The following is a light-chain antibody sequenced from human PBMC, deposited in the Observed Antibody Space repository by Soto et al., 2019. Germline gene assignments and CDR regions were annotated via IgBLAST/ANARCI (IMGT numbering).Light chain of an antibody. Sequence: EIVLTQSPGTLSLSPGERATLSCRASQSVSSSYLAWYQHKPGQAPRLLIYGASSRATGSPDRFSGSGSGTDFTLTISRLEPEDFAVYYCQQDGSSPHSFGQGTKLEIK. CDR3: QQDGSSPHS. V-gene: IGKV3-20*01. CDR1: QSVSSSY. CDR2: GAS. J-gene: IGKJ2*01.